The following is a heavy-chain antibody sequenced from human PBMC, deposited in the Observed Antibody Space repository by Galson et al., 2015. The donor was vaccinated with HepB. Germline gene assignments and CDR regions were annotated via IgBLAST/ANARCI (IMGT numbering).Heavy chain of an antibody. D-gene: IGHD2-21*02. CDR3: AKGPGIYCGGDCYSNWFDP. Sequence: SPRLSCAASGFTFDDYAMHWVRQAPGKGLEWVSGISWNSGSIGYADSVKGRFTISRDNAKNSLYLQMNSLRAEDTALYYCAKGPGIYCGGDCYSNWFDPWGQGTLVTVSS. CDR2: ISWNSGSI. J-gene: IGHJ5*02. V-gene: IGHV3-9*01. CDR1: GFTFDDYA.